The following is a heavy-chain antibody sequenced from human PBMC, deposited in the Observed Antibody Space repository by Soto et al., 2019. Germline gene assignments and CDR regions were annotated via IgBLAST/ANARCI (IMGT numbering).Heavy chain of an antibody. CDR2: ISSSSTTI. J-gene: IGHJ6*02. Sequence: GGSLSLSCAASGFTFSDYYMSWIRQAPGKGLEWVSYISSSSTTIYYADSVKGRFTISRDNAKNSLYLQMNSLRAEDTAVYYCARVGQDYYYSMDVWGQGTTVTVSS. V-gene: IGHV3-11*01. CDR3: ARVGQDYYYSMDV. CDR1: GFTFSDYY.